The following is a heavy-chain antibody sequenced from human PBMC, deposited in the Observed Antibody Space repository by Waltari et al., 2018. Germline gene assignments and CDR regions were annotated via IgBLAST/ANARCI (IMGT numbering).Heavy chain of an antibody. Sequence: QVQLQQWGAGLLKPSETLSLTCAVYGGSFSGYYWSWIRQPPGRGLEWIGEINHSGSTNYSPSLEGRVTISVDTSRNQFSLRLGSVTAADTAVYYCARDYVTISRVVFPFDSWGQGTLVTVSS. V-gene: IGHV4-34*01. CDR2: INHSGST. J-gene: IGHJ4*02. D-gene: IGHD3-3*01. CDR1: GGSFSGYY. CDR3: ARDYVTISRVVFPFDS.